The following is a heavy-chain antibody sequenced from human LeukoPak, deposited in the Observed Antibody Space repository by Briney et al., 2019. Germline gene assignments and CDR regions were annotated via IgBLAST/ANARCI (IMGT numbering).Heavy chain of an antibody. CDR2: IRSKTYGGTT. Sequence: GGSLRLSCTASGFTFGDYAMSWVRQAPGKGLEWVGFIRSKTYGGTTEYAASVKGRFTISRDDSKSIAYLQMSSLKTEDTAVYYCTRGPAAGTVFDYWGQGTLVTVSS. V-gene: IGHV3-49*04. J-gene: IGHJ4*02. CDR1: GFTFGDYA. CDR3: TRGPAAGTVFDY. D-gene: IGHD6-13*01.